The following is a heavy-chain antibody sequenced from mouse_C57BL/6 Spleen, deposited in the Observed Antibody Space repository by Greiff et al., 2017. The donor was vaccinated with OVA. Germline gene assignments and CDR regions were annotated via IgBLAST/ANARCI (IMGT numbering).Heavy chain of an antibody. J-gene: IGHJ2*01. CDR3: ARSRGNHFDY. D-gene: IGHD2-1*01. CDR1: GYTFTSYW. Sequence: VQLQQPGAELVMPGASVKLSCKASGYTFTSYWMHWVKQRPGQGLEWIGEIDPSDSYTNYNQKFKGKSTLTVDKSSSTAYMQLSSLTSEDSAVYYCARSRGNHFDYWGQGTTRTVSS. V-gene: IGHV1-69*01. CDR2: IDPSDSYT.